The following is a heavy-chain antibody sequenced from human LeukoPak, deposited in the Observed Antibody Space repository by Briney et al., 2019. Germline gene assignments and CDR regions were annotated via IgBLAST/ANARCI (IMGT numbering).Heavy chain of an antibody. D-gene: IGHD1-14*01. Sequence: PSETLSLTCTVSGGSISCYYWSWIRQPPGKGLEWIGYIYTSGSTNYNPSLKSRVTISVDTSKNQFSLKLSSVTAADTAVYYSARLNLSSSYYYYYMDVWGKGTTVTVSS. CDR3: ARLNLSSSYYYYYMDV. CDR1: GGSISCYY. CDR2: IYTSGST. J-gene: IGHJ6*03. V-gene: IGHV4-4*09.